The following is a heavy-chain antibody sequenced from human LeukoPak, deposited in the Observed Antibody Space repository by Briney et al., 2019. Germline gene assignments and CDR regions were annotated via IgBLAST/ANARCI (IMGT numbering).Heavy chain of an antibody. Sequence: GGSLRLSCAASGFTFSDFWMHWVRQAPGKGLVWVSRINTDGSSTSYADSVKGRFTISRDSARNSLYLQMKSLRAEDTAVYYCARISFYYYYMDVWGKGTTVTVSS. CDR1: GFTFSDFW. J-gene: IGHJ6*03. D-gene: IGHD3-3*02. CDR2: INTDGSST. CDR3: ARISFYYYYMDV. V-gene: IGHV3-74*01.